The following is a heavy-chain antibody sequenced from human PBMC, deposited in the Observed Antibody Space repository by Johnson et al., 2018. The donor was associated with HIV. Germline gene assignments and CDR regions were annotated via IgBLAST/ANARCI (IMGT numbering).Heavy chain of an antibody. D-gene: IGHD1-26*01. CDR1: GFTFSSYG. CDR3: AKERGTYYVVDSFDI. CDR2: IRFDGSNK. J-gene: IGHJ3*02. V-gene: IGHV3-30*02. Sequence: QMQLVESGGGVVQPGGSLRLSCAASGFTFSSYGMHWVRQAPGKGLEWVAFIRFDGSNKYYADSVKGRFTISRDISKNTLYLQMNSLRAEDTAVYYCAKERGTYYVVDSFDIWGQGTMVTVSS.